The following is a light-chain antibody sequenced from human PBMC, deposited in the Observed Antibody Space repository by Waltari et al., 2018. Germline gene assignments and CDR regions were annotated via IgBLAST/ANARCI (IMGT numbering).Light chain of an antibody. Sequence: EIVLTQSPGTLSLSPGERATLSCRVSQSVSSSYLAWYQQKPGQAPRLVIHGASSRAAAIPDRFSGSGSGTDFTLTISRLEPEDFAGYFCQQYAYTPITFGQGTRLEIK. J-gene: IGKJ5*01. CDR3: QQYAYTPIT. V-gene: IGKV3-20*01. CDR1: QSVSSSY. CDR2: GAS.